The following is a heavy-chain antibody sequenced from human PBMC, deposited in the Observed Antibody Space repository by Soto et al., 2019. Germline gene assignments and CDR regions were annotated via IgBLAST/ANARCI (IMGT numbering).Heavy chain of an antibody. J-gene: IGHJ4*02. Sequence: PGGCVRLSCAASGFTFSSYAMHWVHQAPGKGLEYVSAITSNGGNTDYASSVKGRFTISRDTSKNTLYLQMNNLRAGDTAVYYCVRGDNWSDEASDYWGQGTLVTVPS. D-gene: IGHD1-1*01. CDR1: GFTFSSYA. CDR2: ITSNGGNT. V-gene: IGHV3-64*01. CDR3: VRGDNWSDEASDY.